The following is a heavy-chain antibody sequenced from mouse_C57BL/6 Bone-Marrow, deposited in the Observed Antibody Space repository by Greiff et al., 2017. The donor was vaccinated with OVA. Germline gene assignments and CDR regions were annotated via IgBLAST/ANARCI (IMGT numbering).Heavy chain of an antibody. CDR3: ASIEDYFDY. D-gene: IGHD2-12*01. V-gene: IGHV5-4*03. CDR2: ISDGGSYT. CDR1: GFTFSSYA. Sequence: DVMLVESGGGLVKPGGSLKLSCAASGFTFSSYAMSWVRQTPEKRLEWVATISDGGSYTYYPDNVKGRFTISRDNAKNNLYLQMSHLKSEDTAMYYCASIEDYFDYWGQGTTLTVSS. J-gene: IGHJ2*01.